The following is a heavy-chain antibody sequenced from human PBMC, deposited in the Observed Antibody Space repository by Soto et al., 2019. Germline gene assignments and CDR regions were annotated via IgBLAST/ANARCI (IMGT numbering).Heavy chain of an antibody. CDR1: GDSVSSNNSA. Sequence: QVQLQQSGPGLVKPSQTLSLTCAIFGDSVSSNNSAWNWIRQSPSRGLEWLGRTYYRSKWYSEYAPSVQSRIIINADTSNNQVSLHLDSVTPEDTAVYDCTRSRALGRGFHYWGQGTLVPVSS. D-gene: IGHD7-27*01. V-gene: IGHV6-1*01. CDR3: TRSRALGRGFHY. J-gene: IGHJ4*02. CDR2: TYYRSKWYS.